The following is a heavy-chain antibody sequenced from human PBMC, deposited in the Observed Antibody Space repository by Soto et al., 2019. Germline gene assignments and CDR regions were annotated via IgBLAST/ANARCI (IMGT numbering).Heavy chain of an antibody. CDR2: ISVYTGNT. J-gene: IGHJ6*02. CDR3: ARDRSTTARCSTHHFDV. CDR1: GYTFTSYG. Sequence: QVQLVQSGGEVTKPGASVKVSCKSSGYTFTSYGVSWVRQAPGQGLEWLGWISVYTGNTKQAQKFQDRVTLTTEASTSTASLELRNLRSDDTAVYYCARDRSTTARCSTHHFDVWGQGTTVTVSS. D-gene: IGHD1-26*01. V-gene: IGHV1-18*04.